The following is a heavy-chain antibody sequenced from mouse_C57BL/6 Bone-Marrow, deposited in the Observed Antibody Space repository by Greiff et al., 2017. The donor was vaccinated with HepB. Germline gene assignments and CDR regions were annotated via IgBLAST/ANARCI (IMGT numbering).Heavy chain of an antibody. J-gene: IGHJ4*01. Sequence: EVQLVESGGGLVQPGGSLKLSCAASGFTFSDYGMAWVRQAPRKGPEWVAFISNLAYSIYYADTVTGRFTIARENAKNTLYLEMSSLRSEDTAMYYCARRVTTVVGDYAMDYWGQGTSVTVSS. CDR1: GFTFSDYG. CDR2: ISNLAYSI. V-gene: IGHV5-15*01. CDR3: ARRVTTVVGDYAMDY. D-gene: IGHD1-1*01.